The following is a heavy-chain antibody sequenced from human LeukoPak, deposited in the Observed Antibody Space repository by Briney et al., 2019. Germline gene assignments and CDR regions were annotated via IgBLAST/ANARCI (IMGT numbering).Heavy chain of an antibody. D-gene: IGHD5-24*01. J-gene: IGHJ4*02. CDR3: AREEVEMASGVDY. V-gene: IGHV3-48*01. CDR2: ISSSSSTI. Sequence: GGSLRLXCAASGFTFSSYSMKWVRQAPGKGLEWVSYISSSSSTIYYADSVKGRFTISRDNAKNSLYLQMNSLRAEDTAVYYCAREEVEMASGVDYWGQGTLVTVSS. CDR1: GFTFSSYS.